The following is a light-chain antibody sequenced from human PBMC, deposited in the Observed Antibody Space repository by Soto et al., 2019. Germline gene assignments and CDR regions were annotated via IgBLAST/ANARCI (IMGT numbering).Light chain of an antibody. Sequence: QSALTQPASVSGSPGQSITISCTGNSSDVGGYNYVSWYQQHPGKAPKLMIYDVSNRPSGVSNRFSGSKSGNTASLTISGRQAEDGADYYCSSYTSSSTYVFGTGTKLTVL. CDR2: DVS. CDR1: SSDVGGYNY. V-gene: IGLV2-14*01. J-gene: IGLJ1*01. CDR3: SSYTSSSTYV.